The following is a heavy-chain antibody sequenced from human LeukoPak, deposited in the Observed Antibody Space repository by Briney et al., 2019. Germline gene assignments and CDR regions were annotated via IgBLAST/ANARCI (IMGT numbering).Heavy chain of an antibody. J-gene: IGHJ4*02. CDR3: ARVAKRNYYFDY. Sequence: GGSLRLSCAASGFTFSSYGMHWVRQAPGKGLEWVAFIRYDGSNKYYADSVKGRFTISRDNSKNTLYLQMNSLRAEDTAVYYCARVAKRNYYFDYWGQGSLVTVSS. V-gene: IGHV3-30*02. CDR2: IRYDGSNK. CDR1: GFTFSSYG.